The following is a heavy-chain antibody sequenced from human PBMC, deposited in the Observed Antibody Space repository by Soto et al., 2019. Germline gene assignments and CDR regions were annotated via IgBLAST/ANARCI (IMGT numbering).Heavy chain of an antibody. J-gene: IGHJ4*01. Sequence: QVQLVQSGAEVKKPGASVMLSCKASGYTFTSYYMHWVRQAPGQGLEWMGIINPDGGSTRYAQKFQGREKFTRDTSTKTLHMGLSSLRSVDTTMYYWAKTPLGVVYITTYSSHIDYWGQETLVNVSS. CDR1: GYTFTSYY. CDR2: INPDGGST. D-gene: IGHD2-8*01. V-gene: IGHV1-46*01. CDR3: AKTPLGVVYITTYSSHIDY.